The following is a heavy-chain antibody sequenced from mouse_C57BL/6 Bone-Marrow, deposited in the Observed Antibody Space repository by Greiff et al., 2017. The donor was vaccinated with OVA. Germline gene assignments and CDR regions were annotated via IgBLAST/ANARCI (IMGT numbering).Heavy chain of an antibody. CDR2: IDPENGDT. J-gene: IGHJ3*01. D-gene: IGHD4-1*01. V-gene: IGHV14-4*01. CDR3: TTSNWSWFAY. CDR1: GFNIKDDY. Sequence: VQLKESGAELVRPGASVKLSCTASGFNIKDDYMHWVKQRPEQGLEWIGWIDPENGDTEYASKFQGKATITADTSSNTAYLQLSSLTSADTAVYYCTTSNWSWFAYWGQGTLVTVSA.